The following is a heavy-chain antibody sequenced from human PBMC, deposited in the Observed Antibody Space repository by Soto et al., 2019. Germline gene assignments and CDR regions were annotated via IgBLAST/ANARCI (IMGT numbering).Heavy chain of an antibody. CDR2: ISGSGGST. V-gene: IGHV3-23*01. D-gene: IGHD5-12*01. CDR1: GFTFSSYA. CDR3: ARDLGYPIYHGVDV. J-gene: IGHJ6*02. Sequence: GGSLRLSCAASGFTFSSYAMSWVRQAPGKGLEWVSAISGSGGSTYYADSVKGRFTISRDNSKNTLYLQMNSLRAEDTAVYYCARDLGYPIYHGVDVWGQGTTVTVSS.